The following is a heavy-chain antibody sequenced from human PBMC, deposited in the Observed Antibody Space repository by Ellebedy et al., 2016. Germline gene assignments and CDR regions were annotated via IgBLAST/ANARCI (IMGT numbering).Heavy chain of an antibody. CDR1: GFIVSDNY. V-gene: IGHV3-53*01. CDR3: AGDSRGITAAGTSLHY. CDR2: IYRSGST. D-gene: IGHD6-13*01. J-gene: IGHJ4*02. Sequence: GESLKISCAVSGFIVSDNYMSWVRQAPGKGLEWVAIIYRSGSTFYPDSAKGRFTISRDNSKNTSYLHLNSLRVEDTAIYYCAGDSRGITAAGTSLHYWGQGTLVTVSS.